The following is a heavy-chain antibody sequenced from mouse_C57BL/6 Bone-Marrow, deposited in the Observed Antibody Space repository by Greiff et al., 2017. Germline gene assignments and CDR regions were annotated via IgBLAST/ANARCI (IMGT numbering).Heavy chain of an antibody. CDR1: GYTFTSYW. J-gene: IGHJ2*01. D-gene: IGHD6-5*01. CDR2: IDPSDSYT. Sequence: QVQLQQPGAELVKPGASVKLSCKASGYTFTSYWMQWVKQRPGKGLEWIGEIDPSDSYTNYNQKFKGKATLTVDTSSSTAYMQLSSLTSEDSAVYYCALMRFDYWGQGTTLTVSS. V-gene: IGHV1-50*01. CDR3: ALMRFDY.